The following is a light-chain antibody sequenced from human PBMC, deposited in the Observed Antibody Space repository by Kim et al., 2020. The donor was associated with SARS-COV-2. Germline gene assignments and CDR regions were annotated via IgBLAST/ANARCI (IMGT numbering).Light chain of an antibody. CDR1: KLGDKY. CDR2: QDS. J-gene: IGLJ2*01. V-gene: IGLV3-1*01. CDR3: QAWHSSTAV. Sequence: SYELTQPPSVSVSPGQTASINCSGDKLGDKYACWYQQKPGQSPVLVIYQDSKRPSGIPERFSGSNSGNTATLTISGTQAMDEADYYCQAWHSSTAVFGGGTQLTVL.